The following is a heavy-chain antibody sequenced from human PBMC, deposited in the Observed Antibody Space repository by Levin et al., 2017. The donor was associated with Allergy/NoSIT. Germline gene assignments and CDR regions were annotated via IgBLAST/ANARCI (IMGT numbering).Heavy chain of an antibody. CDR1: GGSISSTTYY. V-gene: IGHV4-39*07. J-gene: IGHJ3*02. Sequence: SETLSLTCTVSGGSISSTTYYWGWIRLPPGKGLEWIGTIYYSGSTYYNPPLKSRVTMSIDTSKNQFSLKLNSVSAADTAVYYCAGAFDIWGQGTMVTVSS. CDR2: IYYSGST. CDR3: AGAFDI.